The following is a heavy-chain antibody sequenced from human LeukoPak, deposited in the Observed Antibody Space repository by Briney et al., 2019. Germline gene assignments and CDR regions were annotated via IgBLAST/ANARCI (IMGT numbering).Heavy chain of an antibody. D-gene: IGHD3-10*01. CDR3: ARDHKGFGEGEFDY. Sequence: ASVKVSCKASGYTFTSYGISWVRQAPGQGLEWMGWISAYNGNTNYAQKLRGGVTMTTDTSTSTAYMELRSLRSDDTAVYYCARDHKGFGEGEFDYWGQGTLVTVSS. CDR2: ISAYNGNT. J-gene: IGHJ4*02. V-gene: IGHV1-18*01. CDR1: GYTFTSYG.